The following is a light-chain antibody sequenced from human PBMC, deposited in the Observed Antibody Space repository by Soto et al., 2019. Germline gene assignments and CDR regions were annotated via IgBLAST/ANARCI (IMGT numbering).Light chain of an antibody. V-gene: IGKV3D-20*02. CDR2: DAS. J-gene: IGKJ5*01. CDR1: QSVSSSY. Sequence: EIVLTQSPGTLSLSPGVRATLSCRASQSVSSSYLAWYQQKPGQAPRLLICDASYRATGIPARFIGSGSGTDFTLTISSLEPEDFAVYYCQQRQYWPPITFGQGTRLEIK. CDR3: QQRQYWPPIT.